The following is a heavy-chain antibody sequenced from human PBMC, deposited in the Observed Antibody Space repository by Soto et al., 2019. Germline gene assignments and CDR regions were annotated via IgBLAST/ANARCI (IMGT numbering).Heavy chain of an antibody. V-gene: IGHV1-69*13. J-gene: IGHJ5*02. D-gene: IGHD3-10*01. CDR2: IIPIFGTA. Sequence: SVKVSCKASGGTFSSYAISWVRQAPGQGLEWMGGIIPIFGTANYAQKFQGRVTITADESTSTAYMELSSLRSEDTAVYYCARIYLVRGVIPAGLDPWGQGTLVTVSS. CDR1: GGTFSSYA. CDR3: ARIYLVRGVIPAGLDP.